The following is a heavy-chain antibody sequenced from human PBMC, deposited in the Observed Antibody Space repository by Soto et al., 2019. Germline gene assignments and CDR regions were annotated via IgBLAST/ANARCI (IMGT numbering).Heavy chain of an antibody. CDR2: MNPNSGNT. CDR3: ARRIELRFLARPISAGDWFDP. J-gene: IGHJ5*02. CDR1: GYTFTSYD. Sequence: QVQLVQSGAEVKKPGASVKVSCKASGYTFTSYDINWVRQATGQGLEWMGWMNPNSGNTGYAQKFQGRVIMTRNTSICTDYMELSSLRSKDTAVYYCARRIELRFLARPISAGDWFDPWGQGTLVTVSS. D-gene: IGHD3-3*01. V-gene: IGHV1-8*01.